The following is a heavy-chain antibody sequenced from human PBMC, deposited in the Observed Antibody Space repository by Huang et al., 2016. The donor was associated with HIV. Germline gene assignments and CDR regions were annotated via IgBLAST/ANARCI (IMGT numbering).Heavy chain of an antibody. CDR2: IKQEESEK. D-gene: IGHD5-18*01. V-gene: IGHV3-7*01. CDR3: ATGGYSHGY. J-gene: IGHJ4*02. CDR1: GFTFSSHW. Sequence: EVQLVESGGGLVQPGGSLRLSCATSGFTFSSHWMTWVRQAPGKGLEWVASIKQEESEKNYLDSVKGRFTISRDNAKNSLYLQMNSLRAEDTAIYYCATGGYSHGYWGPGTLVTVSS.